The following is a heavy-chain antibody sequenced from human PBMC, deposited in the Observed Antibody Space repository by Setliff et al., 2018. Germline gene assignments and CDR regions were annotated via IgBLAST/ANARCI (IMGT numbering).Heavy chain of an antibody. Sequence: ASVKVSCKASGYTFTGYYMHWVRQAPGQGLEWMGRINPNSGGTNYAQKFQGRVTMTRDTSISTAYMDLSRLRSDDTAVYYCARSYYYDSSAANWFDPWGQGTQVTVSS. CDR1: GYTFTGYY. CDR3: ARSYYYDSSAANWFDP. V-gene: IGHV1-2*06. CDR2: INPNSGGT. J-gene: IGHJ5*02. D-gene: IGHD3-22*01.